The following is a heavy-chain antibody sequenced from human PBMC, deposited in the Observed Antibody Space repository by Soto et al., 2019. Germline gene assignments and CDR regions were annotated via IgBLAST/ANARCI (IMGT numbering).Heavy chain of an antibody. Sequence: GASVKVSCKASGYTFTSYDINWVRQATGQGLEWMGWMNPNSGNTGYAQKFQGRVTMTRNTSISTAYMELSSLRSEDTAVYYCARAPKVPQRPLRETNLYYFDYWGQGTLVTVSS. CDR2: MNPNSGNT. CDR3: ARAPKVPQRPLRETNLYYFDY. J-gene: IGHJ4*02. D-gene: IGHD4-17*01. V-gene: IGHV1-8*01. CDR1: GYTFTSYD.